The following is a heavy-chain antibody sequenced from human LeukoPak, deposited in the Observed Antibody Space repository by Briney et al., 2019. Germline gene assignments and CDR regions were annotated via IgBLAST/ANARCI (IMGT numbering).Heavy chain of an antibody. V-gene: IGHV4-39*01. Sequence: PSETLSLTCTVSGGSISSSSYYWGWIRQPPGKGLEWIGSIYYSGSTYYNPSLKSRVTISVDTSKNQFSLKLSSVTAADTAVYYCARRPRSRHKYSSSWTSFFDYWGQGTLVTVSS. CDR2: IYYSGST. CDR3: ARRPRSRHKYSSSWTSFFDY. CDR1: GGSISSSSYY. D-gene: IGHD6-13*01. J-gene: IGHJ4*02.